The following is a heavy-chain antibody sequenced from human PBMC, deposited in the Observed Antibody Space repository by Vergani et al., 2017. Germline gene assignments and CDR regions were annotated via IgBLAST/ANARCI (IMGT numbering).Heavy chain of an antibody. CDR3: AKDRQGGYDWGH. CDR2: ISYDGSNK. J-gene: IGHJ4*02. Sequence: QVQLVESGGGVVQPGRSLRLSCAASVFTFSSYGMHWVRQAPGKGLEWVAVISYDGSNKYYADSVKGRFTISRDNSKNTLYLQMNSLRAEDTAVYYCAKDRQGGYDWGHWGQGTLVTVSS. CDR1: VFTFSSYG. V-gene: IGHV3-30*18. D-gene: IGHD5-12*01.